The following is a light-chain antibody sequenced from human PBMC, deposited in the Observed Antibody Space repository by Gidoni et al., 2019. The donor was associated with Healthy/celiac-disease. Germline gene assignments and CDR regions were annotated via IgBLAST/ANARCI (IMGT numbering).Light chain of an antibody. CDR2: GAS. CDR3: QQYNNWPLFT. CDR1: QSVSSY. Sequence: EIVMTQSPATLSVSPGDRATLSCRASQSVSSYLAWYQQKPGQAPRLLIYGASTLATGIPSRFSGSGSGTEFTLTISSLQSEDFAVYYCQQYNNWPLFTFGPGTKVDIK. V-gene: IGKV3-15*01. J-gene: IGKJ3*01.